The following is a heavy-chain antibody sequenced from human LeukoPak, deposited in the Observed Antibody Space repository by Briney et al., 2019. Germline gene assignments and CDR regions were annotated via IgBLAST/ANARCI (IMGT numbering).Heavy chain of an antibody. Sequence: PSETLSLTCTVSGGSISSYYWSWTRQPPGKGLEWIGYIYYSGSTNYNPSLKSRVTISVDTSKNQFSLKLSSVTAADTAVYYCARGLDGDIMIHYYYYYGMDVWGQGTTVTVSS. J-gene: IGHJ6*02. CDR3: ARGLDGDIMIHYYYYYGMDV. D-gene: IGHD3-16*01. V-gene: IGHV4-59*01. CDR1: GGSISSYY. CDR2: IYYSGST.